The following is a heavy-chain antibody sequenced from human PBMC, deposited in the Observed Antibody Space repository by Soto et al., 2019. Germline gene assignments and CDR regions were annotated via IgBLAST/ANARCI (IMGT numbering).Heavy chain of an antibody. D-gene: IGHD6-19*01. CDR1: GYTFTSYG. Sequence: GASLKVSCKASGYTFTSYGIIWVRQAPGQGLEWMGWISAYNGNTNYAQKLQGRVTMTTDTSTSAAYMELRSLRSDDTAVYYCARGQAVAGNRHFDYWGQGTLVTVS. CDR3: ARGQAVAGNRHFDY. J-gene: IGHJ4*02. CDR2: ISAYNGNT. V-gene: IGHV1-18*01.